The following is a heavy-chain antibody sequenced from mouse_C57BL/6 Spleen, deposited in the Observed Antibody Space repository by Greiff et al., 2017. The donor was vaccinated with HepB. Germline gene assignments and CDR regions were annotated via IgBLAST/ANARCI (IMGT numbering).Heavy chain of an antibody. Sequence: VQLQQSGPELVKPGASVKISCKASGYAFSSSWMNWVKQRPGKGLEWIGRIYPGDGDTNYNGKFKGKATLTADKSSSTAYMQLSSLTSEDSAVYFCASEDSGYVDYWGQGTTLTVSS. CDR1: GYAFSSSW. D-gene: IGHD3-2*02. V-gene: IGHV1-82*01. CDR2: IYPGDGDT. J-gene: IGHJ2*01. CDR3: ASEDSGYVDY.